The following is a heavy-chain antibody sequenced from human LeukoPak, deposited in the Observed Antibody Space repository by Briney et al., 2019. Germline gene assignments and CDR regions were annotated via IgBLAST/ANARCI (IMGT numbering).Heavy chain of an antibody. CDR2: ISSSGSTI. CDR3: VRDRPHNCFDP. Sequence: GGSLRLSCAASGFTFSSYEMNWVRQAPGKGLEWVSYISSSGSTIYYADSVKGRFTISRDNAKNTLYLQMNSLRVEDTAVYYCVRDRPHNCFDPWGQGTLVTVSS. V-gene: IGHV3-48*03. D-gene: IGHD6-6*01. J-gene: IGHJ5*02. CDR1: GFTFSSYE.